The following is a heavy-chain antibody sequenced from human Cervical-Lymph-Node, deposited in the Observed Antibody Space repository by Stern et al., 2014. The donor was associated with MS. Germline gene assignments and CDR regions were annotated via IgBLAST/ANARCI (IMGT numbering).Heavy chain of an antibody. J-gene: IGHJ5*02. V-gene: IGHV5-51*03. CDR2: IYPGNSDT. CDR1: EYNFNTHW. Sequence: VQLGQSGAEVKKPGESLKISCKGSEYNFNTHWIAWVRQMPGKGLEWLGNIYPGNSDTSYNPSLQGQVSISADKSITTAYLHFSSLKASDSAMYFCARHGGPNWNHEAHNWFDPWGKGTLVTVSS. D-gene: IGHD1-14*01. CDR3: ARHGGPNWNHEAHNWFDP.